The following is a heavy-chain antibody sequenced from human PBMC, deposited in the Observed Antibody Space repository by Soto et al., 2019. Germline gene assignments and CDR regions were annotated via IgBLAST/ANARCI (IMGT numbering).Heavy chain of an antibody. V-gene: IGHV4-4*02. CDR2: IHHGTCT. CDR3: SRNDAYDLDV. Sequence: QVQLQESGPGLVKPSGTLSLTCAVSGGSISTTYWWSWVRQSPGTGLEWIGEIHHGTCTNYNPSLKSPVTISRDKSNNQLFLRLTSATVADTAVYYCSRNDAYDLDVWGQGTTVTVSS. D-gene: IGHD5-12*01. J-gene: IGHJ6*02. CDR1: GGSISTTYW.